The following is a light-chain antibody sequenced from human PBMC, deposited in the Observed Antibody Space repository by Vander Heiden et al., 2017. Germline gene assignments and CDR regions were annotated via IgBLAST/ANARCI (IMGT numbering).Light chain of an antibody. J-gene: IGLJ1*01. CDR1: SSDVGGYNY. CDR3: SSYTSSSTYV. V-gene: IGLV2-14*03. Sequence: QYALTQPASVSGSPGQATTISCTGTSSDVGGYNYVSWYQQHPGKAPKLMIYDVSNRPSGVSNRFSGSKSGNTASLNISGLQAEDEADYYCSSYTSSSTYVFGTGTKVTVL. CDR2: DVS.